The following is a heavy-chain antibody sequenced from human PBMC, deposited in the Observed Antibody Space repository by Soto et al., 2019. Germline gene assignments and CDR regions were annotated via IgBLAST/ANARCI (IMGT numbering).Heavy chain of an antibody. CDR2: IWYDGSNK. D-gene: IGHD5-12*01. Sequence: QVQLVESGGGVVQPGRSLRLSCAASGFTFSSYGMHWVRQAPGKGLEWVAVIWYDGSNKYYADSVKGRFTISRDNSKNTLYLQMNSLRAEDTAVYYCARDLGGYDANDYWGQGTLVTVSS. V-gene: IGHV3-33*01. CDR1: GFTFSSYG. CDR3: ARDLGGYDANDY. J-gene: IGHJ4*02.